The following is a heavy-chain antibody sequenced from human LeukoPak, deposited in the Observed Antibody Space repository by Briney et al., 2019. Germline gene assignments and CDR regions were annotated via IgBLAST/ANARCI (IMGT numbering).Heavy chain of an antibody. D-gene: IGHD1-26*01. J-gene: IGHJ6*03. Sequence: SETLSLTCTVSGGSISSYYWSWIRQPPGKGLEWIGYIYYSGSTNYNPSLKSRVTISVDTSKNRFSLKLSSVTAADTAVYYCARDSLAIVGATKDYYYYYMDVWGKGTTVTVSS. V-gene: IGHV4-59*01. CDR2: IYYSGST. CDR1: GGSISSYY. CDR3: ARDSLAIVGATKDYYYYYMDV.